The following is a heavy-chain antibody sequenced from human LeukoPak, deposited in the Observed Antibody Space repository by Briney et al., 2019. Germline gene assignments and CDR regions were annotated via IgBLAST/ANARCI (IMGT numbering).Heavy chain of an antibody. D-gene: IGHD1-26*01. CDR2: ISTRSTYI. J-gene: IGHJ6*03. V-gene: IGHV3-21*01. Sequence: GGSLRLSCAASGFTFSYYAMNWVRQAPGKGLEWVSSISTRSTYIYYADSLKGRFTISRDNAKNSLYLQMNSLRAEDTAMYYCARGGPGRSLSIVPERTKYYMDVWGKGATVTVSS. CDR1: GFTFSYYA. CDR3: ARGGPGRSLSIVPERTKYYMDV.